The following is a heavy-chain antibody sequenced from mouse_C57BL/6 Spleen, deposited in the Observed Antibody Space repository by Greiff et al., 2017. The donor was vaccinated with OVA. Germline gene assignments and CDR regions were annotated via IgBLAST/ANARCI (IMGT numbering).Heavy chain of an antibody. V-gene: IGHV3-6*01. CDR1: GYSITSGYY. CDR3: ARRGGSPWYFDV. J-gene: IGHJ1*01. CDR2: ISYDGSN. D-gene: IGHD1-1*02. Sequence: DVKLVESGPGLVKPSQSLSLTCSVTGYSITSGYYWNWIRQFPGNKLEWMGYISYDGSNNYNPSLKNRISITRDTSKNQFFLKLNSVTTEDTATYYCARRGGSPWYFDVWGSGTTVTVSS.